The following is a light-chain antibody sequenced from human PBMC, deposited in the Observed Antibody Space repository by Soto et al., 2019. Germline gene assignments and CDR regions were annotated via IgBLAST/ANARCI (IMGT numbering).Light chain of an antibody. CDR2: VAS. CDR1: ESVSSK. V-gene: IGKV3-20*01. CDR3: QQSFTSPYT. J-gene: IGKJ5*01. Sequence: EIVMTQSPATLSVSPGERATLSCRASESVSSKLAWYQHKPGQAPRLLIYVASSRATGIPDRFSGSGSGTDFTLSISRLEPEDFAVYYCQQSFTSPYTFGQGTRLEIK.